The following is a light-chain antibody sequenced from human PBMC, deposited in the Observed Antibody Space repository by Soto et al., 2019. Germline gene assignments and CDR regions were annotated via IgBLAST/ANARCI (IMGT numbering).Light chain of an antibody. Sequence: EIVMTQSPATLSVSPGERATLSCRAIQSVSSNLAGYQQKPGQAPSLLIYGASTRATGIPARFSGSGSGTEFTLTISSLQSEDFAVYYCQQYNNWPPTFGQGTKVEIK. CDR2: GAS. V-gene: IGKV3-15*01. CDR1: QSVSSN. J-gene: IGKJ1*01. CDR3: QQYNNWPPT.